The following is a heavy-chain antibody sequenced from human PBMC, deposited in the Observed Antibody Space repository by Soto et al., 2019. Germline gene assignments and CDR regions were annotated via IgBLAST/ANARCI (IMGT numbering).Heavy chain of an antibody. CDR3: ATEVSNGEYGLDV. CDR2: INPNSGGT. Sequence: EASVKVSCKASGYSFTGYYMHWVRQAPGQGLEWMGWINPNSGGTHYAQKFQGRVTMTRDTSISTAYMELSRLTSDDTAMYYCATEVSNGEYGLDVGGQGTTVTVSS. V-gene: IGHV1-2*02. J-gene: IGHJ6*02. D-gene: IGHD2-8*01. CDR1: GYSFTGYY.